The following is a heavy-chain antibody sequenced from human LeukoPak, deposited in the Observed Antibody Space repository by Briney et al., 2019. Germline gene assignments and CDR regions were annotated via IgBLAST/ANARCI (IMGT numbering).Heavy chain of an antibody. CDR3: ARGWPAAIDY. CDR1: GFTFSSYE. D-gene: IGHD2-2*01. V-gene: IGHV3-48*03. CDR2: ISSSGSTI. Sequence: GGSLRLSCAASGFTFSSYEMNWVRQAPGKGLGWVSYISSSGSTIYYADSVKGRFTISRDNAKNSLYLQMNSLRAEDTAVYYCARGWPAAIDYWGQGTLVTVSS. J-gene: IGHJ4*02.